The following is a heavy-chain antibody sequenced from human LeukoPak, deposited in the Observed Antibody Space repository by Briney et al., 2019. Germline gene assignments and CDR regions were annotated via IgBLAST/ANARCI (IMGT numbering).Heavy chain of an antibody. CDR3: ARGLSHYGSGSSFDY. CDR1: GGTFSSYA. Sequence: VASVKVSCKASGGTFSSYAISWVRQAPGQGLEWMGGIIPIFGTANYAQKFQGRVTITTDESTSTAYVELSSLRSEDTAVYYCARGLSHYGSGSSFDYWGQGTLVTVSS. V-gene: IGHV1-69*05. CDR2: IIPIFGTA. J-gene: IGHJ4*02. D-gene: IGHD3-10*01.